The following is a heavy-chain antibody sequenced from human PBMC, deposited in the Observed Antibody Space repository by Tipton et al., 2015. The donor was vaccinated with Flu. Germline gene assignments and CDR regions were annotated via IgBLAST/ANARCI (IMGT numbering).Heavy chain of an antibody. Sequence: TLSLTCIVSGGSISSGGAYWSWIRQHPGKGLEWIGCIFYSGSTYYNPSLMSRLTISVDTSKNQFSLNLNSVTAADTAVYYCARLEVVVGATGGQGDYWGQGTLVTVSS. V-gene: IGHV4-31*03. J-gene: IGHJ4*02. CDR1: GGSISSGGAY. CDR2: IFYSGST. CDR3: ARLEVVVGATGGQGDY. D-gene: IGHD1-26*01.